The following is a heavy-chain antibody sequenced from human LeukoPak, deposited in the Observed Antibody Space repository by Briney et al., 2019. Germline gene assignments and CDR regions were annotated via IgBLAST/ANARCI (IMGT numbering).Heavy chain of an antibody. CDR3: VKVFLGYSYGGADN. J-gene: IGHJ4*02. V-gene: IGHV4-4*07. D-gene: IGHD5-18*01. CDR1: GGSISSYY. Sequence: PSETLSLTCTVSGGSISSYYWNWIRQPAGKGLEWIGSIHHSGSTHYNPSLKSRVTISGDTSKNQFSLKLSSVTAAGTAVYYCVKVFLGYSYGGADNWGQGTLVTVSS. CDR2: IHHSGST.